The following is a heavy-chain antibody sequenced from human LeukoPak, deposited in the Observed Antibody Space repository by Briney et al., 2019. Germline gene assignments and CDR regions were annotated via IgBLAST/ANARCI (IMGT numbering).Heavy chain of an antibody. J-gene: IGHJ4*02. CDR3: ARDLDPYGDYVHFDY. D-gene: IGHD4-17*01. Sequence: ASVTVSCKASGYTFTSYGISWVRQAPGQRLEWMGWISAYNGNTNYAQKLQGRVTMTTDTSTSTAYMELRSLRSDDTAVYYCARDLDPYGDYVHFDYWGQGTLVTVSS. CDR2: ISAYNGNT. CDR1: GYTFTSYG. V-gene: IGHV1-18*01.